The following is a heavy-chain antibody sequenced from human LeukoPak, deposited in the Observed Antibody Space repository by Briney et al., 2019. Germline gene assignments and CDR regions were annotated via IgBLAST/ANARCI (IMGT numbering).Heavy chain of an antibody. V-gene: IGHV5-51*01. J-gene: IGHJ4*02. Sequence: GESLKISCQGSGYSFTNNWIGWVRQMPGKGLEWMGIIYPGDSDTRYSPSFQGQVTISADKSISTAYLQWSSLKASDTAMYYCARPGVRRELLPFDYWGQGTLVTVSS. CDR1: GYSFTNNW. CDR3: ARPGVRRELLPFDY. D-gene: IGHD1-26*01. CDR2: IYPGDSDT.